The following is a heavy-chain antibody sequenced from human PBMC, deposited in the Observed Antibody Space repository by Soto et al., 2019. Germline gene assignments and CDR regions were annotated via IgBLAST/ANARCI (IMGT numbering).Heavy chain of an antibody. Sequence: QVHLQQWGTGLLKPSETLSLTCAVYGGSLTDYWWTWIRQTPGKGLEWIGEINHIGESNHNPSLKSRVTISLDTSQNQFSLKWTSVTGGERAVDYCARDFGAGAHFEHWGQGSLVTVSA. J-gene: IGHJ4*02. D-gene: IGHD3-10*01. CDR1: GGSLTDYW. V-gene: IGHV4-34*01. CDR2: INHIGES. CDR3: ARDFGAGAHFEH.